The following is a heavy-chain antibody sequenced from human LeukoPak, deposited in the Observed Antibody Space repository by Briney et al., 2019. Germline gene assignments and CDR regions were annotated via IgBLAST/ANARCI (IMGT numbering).Heavy chain of an antibody. Sequence: GASVKVSCKASGYTFTSYYMHWVRQAPGQGLEWMGIINPSGGSTSYAQKFQGRVTMTRVTSTSTVYMELSSLRSEDTAVYYCARDRELRWYTDYWGQGTLSPSPQ. CDR3: ARDRELRWYTDY. J-gene: IGHJ4*02. CDR2: INPSGGST. V-gene: IGHV1-46*01. D-gene: IGHD4-23*01. CDR1: GYTFTSYY.